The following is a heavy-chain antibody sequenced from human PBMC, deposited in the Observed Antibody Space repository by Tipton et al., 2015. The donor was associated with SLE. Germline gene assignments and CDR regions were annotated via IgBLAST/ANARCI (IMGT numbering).Heavy chain of an antibody. D-gene: IGHD6-19*01. V-gene: IGHV1-69*13. CDR3: AREEGTGWYDYYYGMDV. J-gene: IGHJ6*02. CDR1: GYTFTNYD. CDR2: IIPIFGTT. Sequence: QSGPEVKKPGASVKVSCKASGYTFTNYDINWVRQAPGQGLEWMGGIIPIFGTTNYAQKFQGRVTITADESTSTAYMELSSLRSEDTAVYYCAREEGTGWYDYYYGMDVWGQGTAVTVSS.